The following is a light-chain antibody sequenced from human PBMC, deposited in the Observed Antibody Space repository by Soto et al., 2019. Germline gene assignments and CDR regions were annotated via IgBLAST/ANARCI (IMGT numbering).Light chain of an antibody. CDR1: QSVSNY. CDR3: QQRSGFFT. CDR2: DAP. V-gene: IGKV3-11*01. J-gene: IGKJ3*01. Sequence: EVVLTQSPATLSLSPGERATLSCRASQSVSNYLAWYQQKPGQAPRLLIYDAPKRATGIPARFSGSGSGTDFTLTISSLEPEDFAVYYCQQRSGFFTFGPGTRVDFK.